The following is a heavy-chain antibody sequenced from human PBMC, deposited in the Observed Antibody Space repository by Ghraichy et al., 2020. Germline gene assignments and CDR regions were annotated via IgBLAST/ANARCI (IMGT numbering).Heavy chain of an antibody. J-gene: IGHJ6*02. Sequence: ASVKVSCKASGYTFTSYYMHWVRQAPGQGLEWMGIINPSGGSTTYAQKFQGRVTMTRDTSTSTVYMDLSSLRSEDTAVYYCARGGDIVVVPAAIPPLHYYFYGMDGWGQGTPVTVSS. V-gene: IGHV1-46*01. CDR3: ARGGDIVVVPAAIPPLHYYFYGMDG. CDR2: INPSGGST. CDR1: GYTFTSYY. D-gene: IGHD2-2*01.